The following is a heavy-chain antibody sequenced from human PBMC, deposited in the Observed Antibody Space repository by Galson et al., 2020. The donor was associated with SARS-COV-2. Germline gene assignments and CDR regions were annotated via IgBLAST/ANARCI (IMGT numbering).Heavy chain of an antibody. CDR3: ARDPTSTVTHDYYYYGMDV. D-gene: IGHD4-17*01. CDR1: GYTFTSYY. V-gene: IGHV1-46*01. Sequence: ASVTVSCKASGYTFTSYYMHWVRQAPGQGLEWMGIINPSGGSTSYAQTFQGRVTMTRDTSTSTVYMERSSLRSKDTAVYYCARDPTSTVTHDYYYYGMDVWGQGTTVTVSS. J-gene: IGHJ6*02. CDR2: INPSGGST.